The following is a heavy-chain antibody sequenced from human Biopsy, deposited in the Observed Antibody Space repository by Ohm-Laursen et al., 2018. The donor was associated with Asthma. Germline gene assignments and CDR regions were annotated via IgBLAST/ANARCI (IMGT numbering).Heavy chain of an antibody. CDR2: ISPNSGSS. Sequence: ASVKVSCKASGYTFTAYFIHWVRQAPGQGLEWMGRISPNSGSSTYAQKFHGRVTMTRDRSISTAYMELSSLRSDDTAVYYCARDALHDTSAYVGDAFDIWGQGTMVSVSS. CDR3: ARDALHDTSAYVGDAFDI. CDR1: GYTFTAYF. D-gene: IGHD3-22*01. V-gene: IGHV1-2*06. J-gene: IGHJ3*02.